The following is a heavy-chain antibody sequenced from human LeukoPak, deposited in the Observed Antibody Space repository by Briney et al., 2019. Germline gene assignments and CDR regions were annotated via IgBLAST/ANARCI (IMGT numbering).Heavy chain of an antibody. V-gene: IGHV3-21*01. CDR1: GFTFSSYS. D-gene: IGHD1-26*01. J-gene: IGHJ4*02. CDR3: ARETRELTLDY. CDR2: ISSSSSYI. Sequence: PGGSLRLSPAASGFTFSSYSKKWVRQAPGKGLGWVSSISSSSSYIYYADSVKGRFTISRDNAKNSLYLQMNSLRAEDTAVYYCARETRELTLDYWGQGTLVTVSS.